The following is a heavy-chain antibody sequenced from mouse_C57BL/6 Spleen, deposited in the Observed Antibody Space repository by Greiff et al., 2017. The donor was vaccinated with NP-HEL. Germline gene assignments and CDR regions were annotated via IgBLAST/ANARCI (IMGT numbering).Heavy chain of an antibody. V-gene: IGHV1-19*01. D-gene: IGHD1-1*01. CDR2: INPYNGGT. CDR1: GYTFTDYY. Sequence: EVQLQQSGPVLVKPGASVKMSCKASGYTFTDYYMNWVKQSHGKSLEWIGVINPYNGGTSYNQKFKGKATLTVDKSSSTAYMELNSLTSEDSAVYYCARYGTTVVHYAMDYWGQGTSVTVSS. J-gene: IGHJ4*01. CDR3: ARYGTTVVHYAMDY.